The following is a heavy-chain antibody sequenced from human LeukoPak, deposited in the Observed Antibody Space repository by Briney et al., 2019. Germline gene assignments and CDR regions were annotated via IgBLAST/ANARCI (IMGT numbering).Heavy chain of an antibody. D-gene: IGHD4-17*01. V-gene: IGHV4-4*02. Sequence: SETLSLTCTVSGGSIKSHFWSWVRQPPGKGLEWIGEIYHSGSTNYNPSLKTRVTISVDKSKNQFSLKLSSVTAADTAVYYCARASHDYGDYSHFDYWGQGTLVTVSS. CDR1: GGSIKSHF. CDR2: IYHSGST. J-gene: IGHJ4*02. CDR3: ARASHDYGDYSHFDY.